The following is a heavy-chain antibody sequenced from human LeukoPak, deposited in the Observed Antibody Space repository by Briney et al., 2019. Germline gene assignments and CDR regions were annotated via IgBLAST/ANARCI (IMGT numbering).Heavy chain of an antibody. CDR2: IIPIFGTA. CDR1: GGTFNSYA. Sequence: SVKVSCKASGGTFNSYAISWVRQAPGQGLEWMGGIIPIFGTANYAQKFQGRVTITADESTSTAYMELSSLRSEDTAVYYCACRLAARPGGDAFDIWGQGTMVTVSS. J-gene: IGHJ3*02. V-gene: IGHV1-69*13. D-gene: IGHD6-6*01. CDR3: ACRLAARPGGDAFDI.